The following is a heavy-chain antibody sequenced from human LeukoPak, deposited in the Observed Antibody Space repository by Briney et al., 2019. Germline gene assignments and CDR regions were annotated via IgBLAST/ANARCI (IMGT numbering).Heavy chain of an antibody. CDR3: ARHGGSYTFDL. Sequence: PSETLSLTCSVSGGSFSSYYWSRIRQPPGKGLELIGYMYDSGSTNYNPSLKSRVTISVDTSKNQFSLRLSSVTAADTAVYYCARHGGSYTFDLWGQGVLVTVSS. CDR2: MYDSGST. D-gene: IGHD1-26*01. V-gene: IGHV4-59*01. CDR1: GGSFSSYY. J-gene: IGHJ4*02.